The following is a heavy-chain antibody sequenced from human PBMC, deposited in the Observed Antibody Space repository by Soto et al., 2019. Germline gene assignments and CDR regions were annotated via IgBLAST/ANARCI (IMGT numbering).Heavy chain of an antibody. V-gene: IGHV3-11*01. CDR3: ARRSAFDI. Sequence: GGSLRLSCAASGFTFSSYSMSWIRQAPGMGLEWISYISSIGSTIYYADSVKGRFTISRDNAKKSLYLQMNSLRAEDTAVYYCARRSAFDIWGQGTMVTVSS. CDR1: GFTFSSYS. CDR2: ISSIGSTI. J-gene: IGHJ3*02.